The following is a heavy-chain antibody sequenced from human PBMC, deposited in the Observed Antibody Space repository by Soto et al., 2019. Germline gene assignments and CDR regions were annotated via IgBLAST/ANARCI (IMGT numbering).Heavy chain of an antibody. Sequence: PGESLKISCTASGFTFSDYYMSWIRQAPGKGLEWVSYIHNSGSTINYADSVKGRFTISRDNSKNTLYLQMNSLRAEDTAVYYCARKMRIFGPVDYWGQGTLVTVSS. CDR1: GFTFSDYY. CDR2: IHNSGSTI. V-gene: IGHV3-11*04. D-gene: IGHD3-3*01. CDR3: ARKMRIFGPVDY. J-gene: IGHJ4*02.